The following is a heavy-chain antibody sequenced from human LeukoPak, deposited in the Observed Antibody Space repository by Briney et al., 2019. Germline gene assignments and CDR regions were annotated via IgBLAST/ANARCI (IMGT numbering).Heavy chain of an antibody. D-gene: IGHD6-13*01. CDR1: GGSFSGYY. V-gene: IGHV4-34*01. Sequence: SETLSLTCAVYGGSFSGYYWSWIRQPPGKGLEWIGEINHSGSTNYNPSLKSRVTISVDTSKNQFSLKLSSVTAADTAVYYCARASSSRYSSFGHWGQGTLVTVSS. CDR3: ARASSSRYSSFGH. J-gene: IGHJ4*02. CDR2: INHSGST.